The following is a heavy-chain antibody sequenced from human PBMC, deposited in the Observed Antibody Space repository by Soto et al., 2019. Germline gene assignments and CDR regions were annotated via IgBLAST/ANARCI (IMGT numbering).Heavy chain of an antibody. Sequence: KPSETLSLTCAVSDGSFSGYYWTWIRQAPGKGLEWIGEVNHSGTTNYNPSLKSRVSVSVDTSKNQFSLKLTSVTAADRGVYYCARGRRWGQSVKGLDSWGQGTLVTVSS. CDR2: VNHSGTT. CDR1: DGSFSGYY. D-gene: IGHD3-16*01. V-gene: IGHV4-34*01. J-gene: IGHJ4*02. CDR3: ARGRRWGQSVKGLDS.